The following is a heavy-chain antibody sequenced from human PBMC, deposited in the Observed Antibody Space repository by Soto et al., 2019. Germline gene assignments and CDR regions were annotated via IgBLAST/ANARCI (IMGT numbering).Heavy chain of an antibody. D-gene: IGHD6-6*01. V-gene: IGHV1-18*01. Sequence: ASVKVSCKASGYTFTSYGISWVRQAPGQGLEWMGWISAYNGNTNYAQKLQGRVTMTTDTSTSTAYMELRSLRSDDTAVYYCAREKPTIPLHRPARWFDPWGQGTLVTVSS. CDR3: AREKPTIPLHRPARWFDP. J-gene: IGHJ5*02. CDR1: GYTFTSYG. CDR2: ISAYNGNT.